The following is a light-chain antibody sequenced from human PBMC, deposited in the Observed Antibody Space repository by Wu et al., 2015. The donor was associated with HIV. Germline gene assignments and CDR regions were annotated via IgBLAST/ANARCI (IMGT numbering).Light chain of an antibody. Sequence: SLSQGTEPPSPAGPVSVLVPSYAWYQHRPGQAPRLVVYGASNRATGIPARFSGSGSETDFTLTISSLEPEDFAVYYCQQRSNWPYTFGQGTKVEIK. CDR1: SVLVPS. J-gene: IGKJ2*01. V-gene: IGKV3-11*01. CDR3: QQRSNWPYT. CDR2: GAS.